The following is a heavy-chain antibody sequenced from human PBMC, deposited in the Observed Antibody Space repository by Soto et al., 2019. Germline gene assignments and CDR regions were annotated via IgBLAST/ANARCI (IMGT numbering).Heavy chain of an antibody. CDR1: GFTFSDYY. D-gene: IGHD5-18*01. J-gene: IGHJ4*02. Sequence: QVQLVESGGDLVKPGGSLRLSCAASGFTFSDYYMSWIRQAPGKGLEWVSSITSSGSTTYYTDSVKGRFTISRDNAKNSLYLQMNSLRAEDTAVYYCARERHSYGPYYFDYWGQGTLVTVSS. CDR2: ITSSGSTT. V-gene: IGHV3-11*01. CDR3: ARERHSYGPYYFDY.